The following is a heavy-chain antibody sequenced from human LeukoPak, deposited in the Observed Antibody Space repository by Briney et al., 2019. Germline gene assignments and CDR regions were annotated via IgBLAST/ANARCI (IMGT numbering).Heavy chain of an antibody. Sequence: ASVAVSCKSSGYMVSDYYMHWVRQAPGQGLEWMGWLRGDTGDTDSPQKFKGRVTMTRDTATNTAYMQLRRLTYDDTAIYFCARVRDNACDYWGQGTLVTVSS. J-gene: IGHJ4*02. CDR1: GYMVSDYY. CDR3: ARVRDNACDY. CDR2: LRGDTGDT. V-gene: IGHV1-2*02. D-gene: IGHD1-1*01.